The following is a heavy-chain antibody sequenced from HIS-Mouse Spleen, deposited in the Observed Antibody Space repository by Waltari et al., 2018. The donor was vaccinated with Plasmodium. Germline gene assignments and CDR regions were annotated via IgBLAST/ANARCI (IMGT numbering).Heavy chain of an antibody. CDR2: IWYDGSNK. V-gene: IGHV3-33*06. CDR1: GFPSSSCG. J-gene: IGHJ3*02. Sequence: QVQLVESGGGVVQPGRPLRLSWSASGFPSSSCGMPWVRQAPGKGLEGVAVIWYDGSNKYYADSVKGRFTISRDNSKNTLYLQMNSLRAEDTAVYYCAKEEGNWNDDDAFDIWGQGTMVTVSS. D-gene: IGHD1-1*01. CDR3: AKEEGNWNDDDAFDI.